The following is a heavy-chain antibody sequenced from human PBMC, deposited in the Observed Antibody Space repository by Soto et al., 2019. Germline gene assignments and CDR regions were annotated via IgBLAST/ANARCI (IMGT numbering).Heavy chain of an antibody. CDR3: TRQNVDTAMVIIS. Sequence: GGSLRLSCAASGFTFIGSAMHFFRQAAFKGLEWVGRIRSKANSYATAYAASVKGRFTISRDDSKNTAYLQMNSLKTEDTAVYYCTRQNVDTAMVIISWGQGTLVTVSS. J-gene: IGHJ5*02. CDR2: IRSKANSYAT. D-gene: IGHD5-18*01. CDR1: GFTFIGSA. V-gene: IGHV3-73*01.